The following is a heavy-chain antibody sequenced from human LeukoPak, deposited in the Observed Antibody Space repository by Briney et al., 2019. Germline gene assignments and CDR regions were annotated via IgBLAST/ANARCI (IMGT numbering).Heavy chain of an antibody. CDR1: GLTFSSHW. V-gene: IGHV3-74*01. J-gene: IGHJ4*02. CDR3: ARSGKYYYGSGSYYARY. Sequence: GGSLRLSCAASGLTFSSHWMHWVGQAPGKGLVWVSRITDDGSSTTYADSVKGRFTISRDNAKNMLYLQVNSLRAEDTAVYYCARSGKYYYGSGSYYARYWGQGTLVTVSS. CDR2: ITDDGSST. D-gene: IGHD3-10*01.